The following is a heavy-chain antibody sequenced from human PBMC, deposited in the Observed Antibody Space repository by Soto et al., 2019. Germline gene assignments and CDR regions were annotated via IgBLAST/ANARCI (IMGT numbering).Heavy chain of an antibody. V-gene: IGHV3-33*01. D-gene: IGHD2-15*01. Sequence: QVQLVESGGGVVQPGRSLRLSCAASGFTFSSYGMHWVRQAPGKGLEWVAVIWYDGSNKYYADSVKGRFTISRDNSKNTLYLQMNSLRAEDTAVYYCAREGSCRPWGYWGQGTLVTVSS. CDR2: IWYDGSNK. CDR1: GFTFSSYG. CDR3: AREGSCRPWGY. J-gene: IGHJ4*02.